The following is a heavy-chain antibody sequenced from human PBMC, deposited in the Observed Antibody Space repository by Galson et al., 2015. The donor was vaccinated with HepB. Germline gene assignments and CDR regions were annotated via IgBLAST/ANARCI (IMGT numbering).Heavy chain of an antibody. Sequence: ETLSLTCTVSGGSINSYYWSWIRQPPGKGLEWIGYMYYSGSANYNPSLKSRVTISVDTSKNQFSLTMTSVTAADTAVYYCARGVNLASMAGYWGQGTLVTVSS. CDR1: GGSINSYY. V-gene: IGHV4-59*01. CDR3: ARGVNLASMAGY. D-gene: IGHD3-3*02. J-gene: IGHJ4*02. CDR2: MYYSGSA.